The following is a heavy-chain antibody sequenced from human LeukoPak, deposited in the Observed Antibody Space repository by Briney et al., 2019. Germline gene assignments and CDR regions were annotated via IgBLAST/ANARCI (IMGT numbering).Heavy chain of an antibody. CDR3: AIMSRVDTGKSPFDD. Sequence: ASVKVSCKASGYTFTGYYMHWVRQAPGQGLEWMGVINPSSGSTNYAQNFQGRVTMTGDTSTSTVYMELSSLRSEDTAMYYCAIMSRVDTGKSPFDDWGQGSLVTVSS. CDR1: GYTFTGYY. D-gene: IGHD5-18*01. J-gene: IGHJ4*02. V-gene: IGHV1-46*01. CDR2: INPSSGST.